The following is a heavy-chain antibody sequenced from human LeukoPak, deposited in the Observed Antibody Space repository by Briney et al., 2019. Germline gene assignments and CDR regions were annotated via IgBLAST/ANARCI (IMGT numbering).Heavy chain of an antibody. Sequence: GESLKISCKGSGHSFTRHWIGWVRQMPGKGLEWMGIIYPGDSDTRYSPSFQGQVTISVDESINTAYLQWSRLQASDTAMYYCARHWGSGSHIDYWGQGTLVTVSS. V-gene: IGHV5-51*01. CDR1: GHSFTRHW. J-gene: IGHJ4*02. D-gene: IGHD3-10*01. CDR2: IYPGDSDT. CDR3: ARHWGSGSHIDY.